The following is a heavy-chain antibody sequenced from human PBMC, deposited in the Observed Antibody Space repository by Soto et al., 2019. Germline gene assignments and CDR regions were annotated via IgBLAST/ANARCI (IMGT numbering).Heavy chain of an antibody. Sequence: QVLLQESGPGLVKPSETLSLTCTVSGDSISSSYWSWIRQPPGKGLEWIAYIYYTGSTNYTPSLQCRVTIALHTSSKKLSLKSNSVTAADTPVYYYGRLSPFFDSLTRSQQSGVDRWGQGTRVAVAS. D-gene: IGHD3-9*01. J-gene: IGHJ3*01. V-gene: IGHV4-59*01. CDR1: GDSISSSY. CDR2: IYYTGST. CDR3: GRLSPFFDSLTRSQQSGVDR.